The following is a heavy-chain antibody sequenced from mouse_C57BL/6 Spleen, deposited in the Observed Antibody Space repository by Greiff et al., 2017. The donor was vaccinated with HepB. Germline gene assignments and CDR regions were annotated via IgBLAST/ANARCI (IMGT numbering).Heavy chain of an antibody. CDR2: ISYDGSN. D-gene: IGHD1-1*01. CDR1: GYSITSGYY. J-gene: IGHJ3*01. CDR3: ARGGSSYVGFAY. V-gene: IGHV3-6*01. Sequence: EVKLMESGPGLVKPSQSLSLTCSVTGYSITSGYYWNWIRQFPGNKLEWMGYISYDGSNNYNPSLKNRISITRDTSKNQFFLKLNSVTTEDTATYYCARGGSSYVGFAYWGQGTLVTVSA.